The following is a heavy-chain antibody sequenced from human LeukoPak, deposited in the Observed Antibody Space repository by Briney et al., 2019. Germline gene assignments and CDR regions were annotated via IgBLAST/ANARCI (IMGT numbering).Heavy chain of an antibody. J-gene: IGHJ4*02. CDR3: TPVMVEDRGF. D-gene: IGHD2-15*01. V-gene: IGHV3-15*01. CDR1: GFIFNKAW. CDR2: IKSKNDGGTA. Sequence: SPLLSCAASGFIFNKAWVKWVRQAPGEGPGGVGRIKSKNDGGTADYGSPVKGRFTISRDDSKNTLYLQMNSLISDDTAIYYCTPVMVEDRGFWGQGTLVTVSS.